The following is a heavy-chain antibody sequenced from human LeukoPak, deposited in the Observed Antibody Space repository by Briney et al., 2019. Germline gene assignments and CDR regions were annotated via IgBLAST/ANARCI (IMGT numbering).Heavy chain of an antibody. J-gene: IGHJ4*02. Sequence: PGGSLRLSCAASGSSVADYGMNWVRQAPGKGLEWVSGINWSGESTGYADSVKGRFTISRDNAENALYLQMNSLRAEDTALYYCARDLSASWYSLGYWGRGTLVTVSS. V-gene: IGHV3-20*04. CDR3: ARDLSASWYSLGY. CDR1: GSSVADYG. CDR2: INWSGEST. D-gene: IGHD6-13*01.